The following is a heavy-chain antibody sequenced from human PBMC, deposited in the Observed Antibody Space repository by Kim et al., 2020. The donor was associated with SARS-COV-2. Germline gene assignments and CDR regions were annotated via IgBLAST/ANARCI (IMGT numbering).Heavy chain of an antibody. D-gene: IGHD6-19*01. Sequence: ASVKVSCKVSGYTLTELSMHWVRQAPGKGLEWMGGFDPEDGETIYAQKFQGRVTMTEDTSTDTAYMELSSLRSEDTAVYYCATAPAIAVAGKGVNNWFDPWGQGTLSPSPQ. CDR2: FDPEDGET. CDR3: ATAPAIAVAGKGVNNWFDP. CDR1: GYTLTELS. V-gene: IGHV1-24*01. J-gene: IGHJ5*02.